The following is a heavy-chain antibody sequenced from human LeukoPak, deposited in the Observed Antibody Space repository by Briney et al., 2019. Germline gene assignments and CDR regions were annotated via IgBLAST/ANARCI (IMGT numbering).Heavy chain of an antibody. D-gene: IGHD4-23*01. J-gene: IGHJ4*02. CDR3: ARQGYGGHSRGAADY. CDR2: ISAYNGNT. Sequence: ASVRVSCKASGYTFSIYGFSWVRQAPGQGLEWMGWISAYNGNTNYAQKFQGRVAMTTDTSTSTAHMELRSLRSDDTAVYYCARQGYGGHSRGAADYWGQGTLFTVS. V-gene: IGHV1-18*01. CDR1: GYTFSIYG.